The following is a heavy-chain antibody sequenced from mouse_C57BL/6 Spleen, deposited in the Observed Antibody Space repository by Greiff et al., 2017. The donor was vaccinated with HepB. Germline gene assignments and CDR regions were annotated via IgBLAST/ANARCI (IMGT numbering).Heavy chain of an antibody. D-gene: IGHD1-1*01. V-gene: IGHV1-54*01. CDR2: INPGSGGT. CDR3: AAGSTVDWYFDV. Sequence: QVQLQQSGAELVRPGTSVKVSCKASGYAFTNYLIEWVKQRPGQGLEWIGVINPGSGGTNYNEKFKGKATLTADKSSSTAYMQRSSLTSEDSAVYFCAAGSTVDWYFDVWGTGTTVTVSS. CDR1: GYAFTNYL. J-gene: IGHJ1*03.